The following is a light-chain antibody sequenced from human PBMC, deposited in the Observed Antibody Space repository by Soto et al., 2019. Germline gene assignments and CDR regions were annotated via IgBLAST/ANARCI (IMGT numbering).Light chain of an antibody. Sequence: DIQMTQSPSTLSASVGDRVTITCRARQSISSWLAWYQQKPGKAPKLLIYDASSLESGVPSRFSGSGSGTEFTLTISSLQPDDFAAYYCQQYNYYPYTFGQGTKLEIK. V-gene: IGKV1-5*01. J-gene: IGKJ2*01. CDR3: QQYNYYPYT. CDR1: QSISSW. CDR2: DAS.